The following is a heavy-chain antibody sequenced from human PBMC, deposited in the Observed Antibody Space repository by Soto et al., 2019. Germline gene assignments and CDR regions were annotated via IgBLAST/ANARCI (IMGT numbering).Heavy chain of an antibody. Sequence: SETLSLTCTVSGGSISSYYWSWIRQPPGKGLEWIGYIYYSGSTNYNPSLKSRVTISVDTSKNQFSLKLSSVTAADTAVYYCARQVIGDYVGEGENWYDPWGQGTLVTVSS. CDR2: IYYSGST. J-gene: IGHJ5*02. V-gene: IGHV4-59*01. CDR3: ARQVIGDYVGEGENWYDP. D-gene: IGHD2-21*02. CDR1: GGSISSYY.